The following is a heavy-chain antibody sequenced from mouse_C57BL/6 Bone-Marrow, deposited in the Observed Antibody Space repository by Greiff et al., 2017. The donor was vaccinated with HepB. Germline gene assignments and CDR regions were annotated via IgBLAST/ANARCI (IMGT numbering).Heavy chain of an antibody. Sequence: EVQLVESGGGLVKPGGSLKLSCAVSGFTFSDYGMHWVRQAPEKGLEWVAYISSGSSTIYYADTVKGRFTISRDNAKNTLFLQMTSLRSEDTAMYYCALLLRYWGQGTLVTVSA. D-gene: IGHD1-1*01. CDR1: GFTFSDYG. J-gene: IGHJ3*01. V-gene: IGHV5-17*01. CDR2: ISSGSSTI. CDR3: ALLLRY.